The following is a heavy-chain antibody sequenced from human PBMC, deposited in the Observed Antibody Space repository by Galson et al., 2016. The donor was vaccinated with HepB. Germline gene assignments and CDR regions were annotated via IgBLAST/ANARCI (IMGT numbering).Heavy chain of an antibody. V-gene: IGHV3-66*01. CDR1: GFTFSRYA. CDR3: AHNHGWYGKGYFDY. Sequence: SLRLSCAASGFTFSRYAMSWVRQAPGKGLEWVSVIYPSGDTYYADSVKGRFTISRDNSKNTLYLQMDSLRAEDTAGYYCAHNHGWYGKGYFDYWGQGTLATVSS. D-gene: IGHD6-19*01. J-gene: IGHJ4*02. CDR2: IYPSGDT.